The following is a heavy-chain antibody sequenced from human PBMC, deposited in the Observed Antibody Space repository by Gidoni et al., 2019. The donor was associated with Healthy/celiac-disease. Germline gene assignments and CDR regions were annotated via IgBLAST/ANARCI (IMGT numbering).Heavy chain of an antibody. J-gene: IGHJ4*02. Sequence: QVQLQESGPGLVKPSETLSLTCTVSGGSISSYYWSWIRQPPGKGLAWIGYIYYSGSTNYNPTLKSRVTISVDTSKNQFSLKLSSVTAADTAVYYCARRGYGDYSSTFDYWGQGTLVTVSS. CDR3: ARRGYGDYSSTFDY. D-gene: IGHD4-17*01. CDR2: IYYSGST. CDR1: GGSISSYY. V-gene: IGHV4-59*08.